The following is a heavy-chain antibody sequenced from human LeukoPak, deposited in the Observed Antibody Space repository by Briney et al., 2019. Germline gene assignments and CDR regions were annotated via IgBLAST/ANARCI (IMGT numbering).Heavy chain of an antibody. CDR2: ISSSSSYI. CDR3: AREDSGYEGPYYYDSSGYHSDY. D-gene: IGHD3-22*01. Sequence: PGGSLRLSCAASGFTFSSYSMNWVRQAPGKGLEWVSSISSSSSYIHYADSVKGRFTISRDNAKNSLYLQMNSLRAEDTAVYYCAREDSGYEGPYYYDSSGYHSDYWGQGTLVTVSS. CDR1: GFTFSSYS. J-gene: IGHJ4*02. V-gene: IGHV3-21*01.